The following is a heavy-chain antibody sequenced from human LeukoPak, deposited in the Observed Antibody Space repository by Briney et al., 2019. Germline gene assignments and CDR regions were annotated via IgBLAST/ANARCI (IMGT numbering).Heavy chain of an antibody. CDR2: IRSKAYGGAT. CDR1: GFTFGDYA. V-gene: IGHV3-49*03. Sequence: GGSLRLSCTASGFTFGDYAMSWFRQAPGKGLEWVGFIRSKAYGGATEYAASVKGRFTISRDDSNSIAYLQMNSLQTEDTAVYFCVRGRVTTDYWGQGTLVTVSS. CDR3: VRGRVTTDY. J-gene: IGHJ4*02. D-gene: IGHD4-17*01.